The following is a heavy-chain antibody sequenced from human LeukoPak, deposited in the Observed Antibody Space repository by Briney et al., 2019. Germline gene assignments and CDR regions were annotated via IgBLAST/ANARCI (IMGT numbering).Heavy chain of an antibody. D-gene: IGHD4-17*01. CDR1: GGSFSGYY. V-gene: IGHV4-34*01. CDR2: IYHSGST. J-gene: IGHJ4*02. Sequence: SETLSLTCAVYGGSFSGYYWSWIRQPPGKGLEWIGEIYHSGSTYYNPSLKSRVTISVDKSKNQFSLKLSSVTAADTAVYYCARSTFRYGDYEPFDYWGQGTLVTVSS. CDR3: ARSTFRYGDYEPFDY.